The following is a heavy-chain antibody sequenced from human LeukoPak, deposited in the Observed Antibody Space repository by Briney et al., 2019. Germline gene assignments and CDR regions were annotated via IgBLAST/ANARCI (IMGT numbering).Heavy chain of an antibody. Sequence: SQTLSLTCAISGDSVSSTGSAWNWIRQSPSRGLEWLGRTYYRSNWNSDYAVSVKSRITISPDTSKNQFSLQLSSVTPEDTALYFCARDLHFALDYWGQGTPVTVAS. CDR2: TYYRSNWNS. CDR3: ARDLHFALDY. V-gene: IGHV6-1*01. J-gene: IGHJ4*02. CDR1: GDSVSSTGSA. D-gene: IGHD2/OR15-2a*01.